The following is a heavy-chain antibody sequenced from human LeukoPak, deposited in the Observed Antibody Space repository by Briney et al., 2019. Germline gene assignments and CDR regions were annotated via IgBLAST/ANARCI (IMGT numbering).Heavy chain of an antibody. J-gene: IGHJ3*02. V-gene: IGHV4-30-2*01. Sequence: SETLSLTCAVSGGSISSGGYSWSWIRQPPGKGLEWIGYIYHSVSTYYNPSLKSRVTISVDRSKNQFSLKLSSVTAADTAVYYCARVKYYDSSGYYPPPHAFDIWGQGTMVTVSS. D-gene: IGHD3-22*01. CDR1: GGSISSGGYS. CDR2: IYHSVST. CDR3: ARVKYYDSSGYYPPPHAFDI.